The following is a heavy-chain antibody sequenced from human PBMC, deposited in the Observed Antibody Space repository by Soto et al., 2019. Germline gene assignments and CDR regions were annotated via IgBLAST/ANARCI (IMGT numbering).Heavy chain of an antibody. D-gene: IGHD4-17*01. V-gene: IGHV4-31*03. CDR1: GGSISSGGYY. CDR2: IYYSGST. CDR3: ARRYGYAFDI. J-gene: IGHJ3*02. Sequence: SETLSLTCTVSGGSISSGGYYWNWIRQHPGKGLEWIGYIYYSGSTYYNPSLKSRVTISVDTSKNQFSLKLSSVTAADTAVYYCARRYGYAFDIWGQGTMVTVSS.